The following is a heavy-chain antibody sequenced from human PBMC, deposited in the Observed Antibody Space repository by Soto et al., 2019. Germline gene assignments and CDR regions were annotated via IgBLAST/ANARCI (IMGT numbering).Heavy chain of an antibody. D-gene: IGHD5-12*01. CDR1: GFTFSGYY. J-gene: IGHJ4*02. CDR2: ISSSGSTI. CDR3: ARDRRVDIVATIPDY. V-gene: IGHV3-11*01. Sequence: GSLRLSCAASGFTFSGYYMSWIRQAPGKGLEWVSYISSSGSTIYYADSVKGRFTISRDNAKNSLYLQMNSLRAEDTAVYYCARDRRVDIVATIPDYWGPGTLVSVSS.